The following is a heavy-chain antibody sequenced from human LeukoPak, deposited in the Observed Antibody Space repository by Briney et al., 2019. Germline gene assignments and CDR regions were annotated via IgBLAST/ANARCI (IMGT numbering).Heavy chain of an antibody. D-gene: IGHD5-24*01. CDR2: VSFSSTYI. CDR1: GFRFTDYT. J-gene: IGHJ4*02. CDR3: ARQRLGYYLDS. V-gene: IGHV3-21*01. Sequence: GRCVRLSCAASGFRFTDYTMNWVRQAPGKGLEWVSSVSFSSTYIYYADSVKGRFTVSRDNAKNSLYLQMNSLGDGDTAVYYCARQRLGYYLDSWGQGTLVTLSS.